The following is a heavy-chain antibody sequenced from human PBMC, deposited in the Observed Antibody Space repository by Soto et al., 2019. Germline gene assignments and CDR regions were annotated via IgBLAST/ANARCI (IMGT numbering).Heavy chain of an antibody. CDR3: TRGRDMAKTMGRDY. D-gene: IGHD5-12*01. CDR1: GYTFTSYG. J-gene: IGHJ4*01. CDR2: ICAYNGKT. V-gene: IGHV1-18*01. Sequence: QVQLVQSGAEVKKPGASVKVSCKASGYTFTSYGISWVRQAPGQGLEWMGWICAYNGKTNYAQRLKGRDTMTKETSTSTACMAVSRLRTDDTGVYYWTRGRDMAKTMGRDYWGHGTLVTVSP.